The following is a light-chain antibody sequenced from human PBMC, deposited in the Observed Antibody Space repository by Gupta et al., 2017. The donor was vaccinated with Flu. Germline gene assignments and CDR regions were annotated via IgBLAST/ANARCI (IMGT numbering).Light chain of an antibody. J-gene: IGLJ3*02. CDR3: AAWDDSYWV. CDR1: SSNIGSNY. CDR2: RNN. V-gene: IGLV1-47*03. Sequence: GSSSNIGSNYVYWYQQLPGTAPKLLIYRNNQRPSGVPDRFSGSKSGTSASLAISGLWSEDEADYYCAAWDDSYWVFGGGTKLTVL.